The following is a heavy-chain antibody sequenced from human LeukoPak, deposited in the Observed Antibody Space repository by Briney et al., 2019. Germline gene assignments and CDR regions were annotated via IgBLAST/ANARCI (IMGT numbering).Heavy chain of an antibody. V-gene: IGHV3-13*01. D-gene: IGHD3-10*01. J-gene: IGHJ3*02. CDR1: GFTFSSYD. CDR3: ARGLYGSGSYYTDDAFDI. CDR2: IGTAGDT. Sequence: TGGSLRLSCAASGFTFSSYDMHWVRQATGKGLEWVSAIGTAGDTYYPGSVKGRFTISRENAKNSLYLQMNSLRAGDTAVYYCARGLYGSGSYYTDDAFDIWGQGTMVTVSS.